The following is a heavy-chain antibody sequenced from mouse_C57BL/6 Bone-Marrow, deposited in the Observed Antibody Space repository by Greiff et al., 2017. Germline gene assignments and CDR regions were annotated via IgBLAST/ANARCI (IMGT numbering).Heavy chain of an antibody. J-gene: IGHJ3*01. CDR3: ASDEDYSAWFAG. V-gene: IGHV3-6*01. CDR2: ISYDGSN. CDR1: GYSITSGYY. D-gene: IGHD1-1*01. Sequence: ESGPGLVKPSQSLSLTCSVTGYSITSGYYWNWNRQFPGNKLEWMGYISYDGSNNYNPSLKNRISITRDTSKNQFCLKLNSGTTEDAATDDCASDEDYSAWFAGWGQGTLVTVSA.